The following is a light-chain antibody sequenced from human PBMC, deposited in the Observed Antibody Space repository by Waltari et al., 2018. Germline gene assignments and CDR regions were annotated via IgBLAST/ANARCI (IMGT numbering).Light chain of an antibody. CDR3: SSFTSSSTWV. CDR2: EVS. V-gene: IGLV2-14*01. Sequence: QSALTQPASVSGSPGQSITISCTGTSSDAGGYNYVPWYQQYPGKAPKLMIYEVSNRPSGVSNRFSGSKSGNTASLTISGLQAEDEADYYCSSFTSSSTWVFGGGTKLTVL. J-gene: IGLJ3*02. CDR1: SSDAGGYNY.